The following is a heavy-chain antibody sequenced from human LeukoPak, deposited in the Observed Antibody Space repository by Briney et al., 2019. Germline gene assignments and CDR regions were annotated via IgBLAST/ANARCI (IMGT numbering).Heavy chain of an antibody. CDR1: GGSFSGYY. CDR2: INHCGST. D-gene: IGHD2-2*01. V-gene: IGHV4-34*01. J-gene: IGHJ5*02. Sequence: SETLSLTCAVYGGSFSGYYWSWIRQPPGKGLEWIGEINHCGSTNYNPSLKSRVTISVDTSKNQFSLKLSSVTAADTAVYYCARAKLGYCSSTSCRNWFDPWGQGTLVTVSS. CDR3: ARAKLGYCSSTSCRNWFDP.